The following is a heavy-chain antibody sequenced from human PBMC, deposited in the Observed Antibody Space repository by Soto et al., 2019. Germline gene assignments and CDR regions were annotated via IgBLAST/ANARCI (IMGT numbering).Heavy chain of an antibody. CDR2: IYQDRSS. J-gene: IGHJ6*02. CDR3: ATTFHRAGVGYFHYGMDV. CDR1: GGSINTGDSITNGHW. V-gene: IGHV4-39*07. Sequence: QVQLHESCPGLVKPSGTLTLTCAVSGGSINTGDSITNGHWWGWVRQPPGKGLEWIGEIYQDRSSNYKTALKRRVTKSVATAKNQFSLNLRSVTAADTPIYYCATTFHRAGVGYFHYGMDVWGQGTKVTVS. D-gene: IGHD3-3*01.